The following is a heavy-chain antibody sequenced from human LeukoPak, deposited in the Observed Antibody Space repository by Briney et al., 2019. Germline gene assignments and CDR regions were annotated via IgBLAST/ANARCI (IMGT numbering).Heavy chain of an antibody. Sequence: SETLSLTCSVSGGSISSDDYCWNWIRQHPGKGLEWIGEINHSGSTNYNPSLKSRVTISVDTSKNQFSLKLSSVTAADTAVYYCAGYLLWFGPLPGDYYYGMDVWGQGTTVTVSS. J-gene: IGHJ6*02. CDR3: AGYLLWFGPLPGDYYYGMDV. CDR2: INHSGST. D-gene: IGHD3-10*01. V-gene: IGHV4-31*03. CDR1: GGSISSDDYC.